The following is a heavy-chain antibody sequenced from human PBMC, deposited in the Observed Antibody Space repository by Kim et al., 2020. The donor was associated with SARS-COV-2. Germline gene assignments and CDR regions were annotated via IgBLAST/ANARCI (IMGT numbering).Heavy chain of an antibody. CDR3: ARDVGKRGNLENWFDP. D-gene: IGHD2-15*01. V-gene: IGHV4-4*07. CDR2: IYTSGST. CDR1: GGSISSYY. Sequence: SETLSLTCTVSGGSISSYYWSWIRQPAGKGLEWIGRIYTSGSTNYNPSLKSRVTMSVDTSKNQFSLKLSSVTAADTAVYYCARDVGKRGNLENWFDPWGQGTLVTVSS. J-gene: IGHJ5*02.